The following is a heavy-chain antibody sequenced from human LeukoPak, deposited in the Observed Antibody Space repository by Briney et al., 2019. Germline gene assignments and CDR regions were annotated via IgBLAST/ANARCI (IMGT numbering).Heavy chain of an antibody. CDR2: IYYSGST. CDR1: GGSISSYY. J-gene: IGHJ3*02. D-gene: IGHD1-26*01. Sequence: SETLSLTCTVSGGSISSYYWSWIRQPPGKGLEWIGYIYYSGSTNYNPSLKSRVTMSVDTSKNQFSLKLSSVTAADTAVYYCARDVVWAQGAFDIWGQGTMVTVSS. V-gene: IGHV4-59*12. CDR3: ARDVVWAQGAFDI.